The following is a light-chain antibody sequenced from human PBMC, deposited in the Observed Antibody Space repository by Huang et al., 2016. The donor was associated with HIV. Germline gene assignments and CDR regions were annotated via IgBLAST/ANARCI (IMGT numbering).Light chain of an antibody. CDR2: GAS. V-gene: IGKV3-15*01. CDR1: QGVSSN. Sequence: EMVMTQSPDTLVVSPGERATLSCRASQGVSSNVAWYQQKPGQSPRLLIHGASTRVSGIPARCSGSGSETDFTLTIRSLQSEDSAVYYCQQYNKWPRTFGQGTKLEIK. J-gene: IGKJ2*01. CDR3: QQYNKWPRT.